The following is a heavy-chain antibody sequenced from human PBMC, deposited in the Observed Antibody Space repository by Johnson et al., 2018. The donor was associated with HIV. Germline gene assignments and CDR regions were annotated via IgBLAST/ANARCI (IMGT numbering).Heavy chain of an antibody. Sequence: EVALVESVGGLVQPGRSLRLSCAASGFTVSSNYMSWVRQAPGKGLEWVSVIYSGGSTYYADSVKGRFTISRDNSKNTLYLQMNSLRAEDTALYYCARKIRITIFGLVISQSNDAFDVWGQGTMVTVSS. CDR2: IYSGGST. V-gene: IGHV3-66*01. CDR3: ARKIRITIFGLVISQSNDAFDV. D-gene: IGHD3-3*01. CDR1: GFTVSSNY. J-gene: IGHJ3*01.